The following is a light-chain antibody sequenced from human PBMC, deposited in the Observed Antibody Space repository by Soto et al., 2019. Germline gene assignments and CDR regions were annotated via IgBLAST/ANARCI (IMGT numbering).Light chain of an antibody. J-gene: IGKJ3*01. CDR1: QSVSSN. Sequence: EIVMTQSPATLSVSPGERATLSCRASQSVSSNLAWYQQKPGQAPRLLIYGASTRATGIPARFSGSGSGTEFTLTISSLQSEDIATYYCQPYDDLPFTFGPGTKVDIK. CDR2: GAS. CDR3: QPYDDLPFT. V-gene: IGKV3-15*01.